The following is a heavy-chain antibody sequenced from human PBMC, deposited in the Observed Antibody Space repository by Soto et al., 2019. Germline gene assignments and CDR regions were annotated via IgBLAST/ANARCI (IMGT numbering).Heavy chain of an antibody. CDR2: ISYDGSNK. D-gene: IGHD3-3*01. J-gene: IGHJ4*02. CDR3: AKDWSGSYFAY. CDR1: GFTFSSYG. V-gene: IGHV3-30*18. Sequence: QVQLVESGGGVVQPGRSLRLSCAASGFTFSSYGMHWVRQAPGKGLEWVAVISYDGSNKYYADSVKGRFTISRDNSKNTLYLQMNSLSAEDTAVYYCAKDWSGSYFAYWGQGTLVTVSS.